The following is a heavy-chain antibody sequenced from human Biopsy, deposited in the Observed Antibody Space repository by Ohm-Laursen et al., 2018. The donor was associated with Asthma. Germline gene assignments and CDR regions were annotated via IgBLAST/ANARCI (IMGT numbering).Heavy chain of an antibody. CDR2: VNTGNGDT. V-gene: IGHV1-3*04. D-gene: IGHD3-9*01. J-gene: IGHJ3*01. Sequence: SVKVSCKASGYNFINFAIHWVRQAPGQRLEWMGWVNTGNGDTKYSQKFQVRVTITRDTSASTAYMELRSLRSEDTATYYCARTYYDFLTGQVKDVFGVWGQGTMVTVSS. CDR1: GYNFINFA. CDR3: ARTYYDFLTGQVKDVFGV.